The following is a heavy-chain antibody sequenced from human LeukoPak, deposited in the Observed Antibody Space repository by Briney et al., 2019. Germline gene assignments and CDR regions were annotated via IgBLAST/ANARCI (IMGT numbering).Heavy chain of an antibody. Sequence: GASVKVSCKASGGTFSSYAISWVRQAPGQGLEWMGWISGYNGKTNYAQKVQGRVTMTTDTSTSTAYMELRSLTSDDTAVYYCARPYRSSWFDSWGQGTLVTVSS. CDR2: ISGYNGKT. CDR1: GGTFSSYA. V-gene: IGHV1-18*01. CDR3: ARPYRSSWFDS. D-gene: IGHD6-13*01. J-gene: IGHJ5*01.